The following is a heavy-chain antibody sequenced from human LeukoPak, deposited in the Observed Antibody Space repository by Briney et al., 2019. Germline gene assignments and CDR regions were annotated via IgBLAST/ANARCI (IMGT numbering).Heavy chain of an antibody. CDR2: ISAYNGNT. J-gene: IGHJ6*03. D-gene: IGHD3-10*01. V-gene: IGHV1-18*01. CDR3: ARDSRHGGYYYYMDV. CDR1: GYTFTSYG. Sequence: ASVKVSCKASGYTFTSYGISWVRQAPGQGLEWMGWISAYNGNTNYAQKLQGRVTMTTDTSTSTAYMELRSLRSDDTAVYYCARDSRHGGYYYYMDVWGKGTTVAVSS.